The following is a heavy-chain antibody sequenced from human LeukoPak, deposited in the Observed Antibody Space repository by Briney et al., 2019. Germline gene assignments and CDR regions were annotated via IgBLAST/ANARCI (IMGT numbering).Heavy chain of an antibody. CDR1: GGSISSYY. CDR3: ARGDYDSSGYYFDY. J-gene: IGHJ4*02. D-gene: IGHD3-22*01. Sequence: SETLSLTCTVSGGSISSYYWSWIRQPPGKGLEWIGYIYYSGSTNYNPSLKSRVTISIDTSTNQFSLKLSSVTAADTAVYYCARGDYDSSGYYFDYWGQGTLVTVSS. V-gene: IGHV4-59*01. CDR2: IYYSGST.